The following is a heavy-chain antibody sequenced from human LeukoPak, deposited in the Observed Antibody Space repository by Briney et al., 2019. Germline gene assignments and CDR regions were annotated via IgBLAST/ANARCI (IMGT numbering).Heavy chain of an antibody. CDR2: IWYDGSNK. Sequence: PGRSLRLSCAASGFTFSSYGMHWVRQAPGKGLEGVAVIWYDGSNKYYADSVKGRFTISRDNSKNTLYLQMNSLRAEDTAVYYCARAVVTAIPYNWFDPWGQGTLSPSPQ. CDR3: ARAVVTAIPYNWFDP. J-gene: IGHJ5*02. V-gene: IGHV3-33*01. D-gene: IGHD2-21*02. CDR1: GFTFSSYG.